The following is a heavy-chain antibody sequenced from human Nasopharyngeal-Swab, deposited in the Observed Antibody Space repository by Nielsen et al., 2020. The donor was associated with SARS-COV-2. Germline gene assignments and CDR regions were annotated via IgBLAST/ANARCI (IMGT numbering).Heavy chain of an antibody. CDR2: ISYDGSNK. CDR1: GFTFSSYA. J-gene: IGHJ4*02. CDR3: ARAPVPAASIDY. Sequence: GESLKISCAASGFTFSSYAMHWVRQAPGKGLEWVAVISYDGSNKYYADSVKGRFTIYRDNSKNTLYLQMNSLRAEDTAVYYCARAPVPAASIDYWGQGTLVTVSS. V-gene: IGHV3-30-3*01. D-gene: IGHD2-2*01.